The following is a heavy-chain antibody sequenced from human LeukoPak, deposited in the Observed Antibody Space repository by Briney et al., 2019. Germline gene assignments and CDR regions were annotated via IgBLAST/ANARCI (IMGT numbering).Heavy chain of an antibody. V-gene: IGHV3-33*06. CDR1: GFTFSSYG. D-gene: IGHD6-6*01. Sequence: QPGRSLRLSCAASGFTFSSYGMHWVRQAPGKGLEWVAVIWYDGSNKYYADSVKGRFTISRDNSKNTLYLQMNSLRAEDTAVYYCAKDMRSYSSSYIWFDPWGQGTLVTVSS. CDR2: IWYDGSNK. CDR3: AKDMRSYSSSYIWFDP. J-gene: IGHJ5*02.